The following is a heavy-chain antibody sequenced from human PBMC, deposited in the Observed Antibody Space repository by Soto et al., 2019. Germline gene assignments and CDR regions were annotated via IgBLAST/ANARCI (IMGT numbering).Heavy chain of an antibody. CDR2: IYYSGST. D-gene: IGHD3-22*01. Sequence: SETLSLTCTVSGGSISSGGYYWSWIRQHPGKGLEWIGYIYYSGSTYYNPSLKSRVTISVDTSKNQFSLKLSSVTAADTAVYYCARENYDSSGYSAFDIWGQGTMVTVSS. V-gene: IGHV4-31*03. CDR1: GGSISSGGYY. J-gene: IGHJ3*02. CDR3: ARENYDSSGYSAFDI.